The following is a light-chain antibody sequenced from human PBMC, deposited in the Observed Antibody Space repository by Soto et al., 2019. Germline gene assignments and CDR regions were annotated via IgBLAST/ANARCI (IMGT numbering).Light chain of an antibody. V-gene: IGKV3-20*01. CDR1: QSVSSSY. Sequence: EIVLTQSPGTLSLSPGERATLSCRASQSVSSSYLAWYQQKPGQAPRLLIYGASSRATGIPDRFSGSGSGTDFTLTISRLEPEDFAVYYCQQYGTFPFTFSPGTKVDIK. J-gene: IGKJ3*01. CDR2: GAS. CDR3: QQYGTFPFT.